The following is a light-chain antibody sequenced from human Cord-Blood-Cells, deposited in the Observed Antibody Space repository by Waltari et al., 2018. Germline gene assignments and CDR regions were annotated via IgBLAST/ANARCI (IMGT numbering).Light chain of an antibody. Sequence: QSALTQPRSVSGSPGQSVTISCTGPSSVVGGYNYVSWYQQPPGKAPKLMIYDVSKRPSGVPDRFSGSKSGNTASLTISGLQAEDEADYYCCSYAGSYTWVFGGGTKLTVL. CDR1: SSVVGGYNY. V-gene: IGLV2-11*01. CDR3: CSYAGSYTWV. J-gene: IGLJ3*02. CDR2: DVS.